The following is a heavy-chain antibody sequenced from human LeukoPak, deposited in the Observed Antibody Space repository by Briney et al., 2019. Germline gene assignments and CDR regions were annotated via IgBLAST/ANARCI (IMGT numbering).Heavy chain of an antibody. CDR3: ARDSGGRDYHYYYGMDV. CDR2: ISYDGSNK. J-gene: IGHJ6*02. V-gene: IGHV3-30-3*01. Sequence: GRSLRLSCAASGFTFSSYAMHWVRQAPGKGLEWVAVISYDGSNKYYADSMKGRFTISRDNSKNTLYLQMNSLRAEDTAVYYCARDSGGRDYHYYYGMDVWGQGTTVTVSS. D-gene: IGHD3-10*01. CDR1: GFTFSSYA.